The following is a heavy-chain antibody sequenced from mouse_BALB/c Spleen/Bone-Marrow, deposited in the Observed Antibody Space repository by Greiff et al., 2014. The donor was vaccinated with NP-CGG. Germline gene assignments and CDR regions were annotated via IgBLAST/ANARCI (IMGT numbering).Heavy chain of an antibody. V-gene: IGHV1-14*01. CDR2: INPYNDGT. Sequence: EVQLQQSGPELVQPGASVKMSCKASGYTFTSYIMQWVKQKPGQGLEWIGYINPYNDGTKYNEKFKGKATLTSDKYSSTAYMGLSSLTSEDSAVYYCARFDDYYSLYFDVWGAGTTVTVSS. D-gene: IGHD2-3*01. J-gene: IGHJ1*01. CDR1: GYTFTSYI. CDR3: ARFDDYYSLYFDV.